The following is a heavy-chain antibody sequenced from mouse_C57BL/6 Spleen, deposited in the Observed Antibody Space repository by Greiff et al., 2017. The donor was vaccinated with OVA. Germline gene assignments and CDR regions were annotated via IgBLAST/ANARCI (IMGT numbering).Heavy chain of an antibody. CDR1: GFTFSDYG. D-gene: IGHD2-1*01. CDR2: ISSGSSTI. J-gene: IGHJ2*01. V-gene: IGHV5-17*01. CDR3: ARRDGNYSPYYFDY. Sequence: EVKLMESGGGLVKPGGSLKLSCAASGFTFSDYGMHWVRQAPEKGLEWVAYISSGSSTIYYADTVKGRFTISRDNAKNTLFLQMTSLRSEDTAMYYCARRDGNYSPYYFDYWGQGTTLTVSS.